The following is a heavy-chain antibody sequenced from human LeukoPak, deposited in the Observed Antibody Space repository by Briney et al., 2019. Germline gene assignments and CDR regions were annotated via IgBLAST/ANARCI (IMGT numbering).Heavy chain of an antibody. CDR2: VSRGGNNK. CDR1: EFTFGSYG. CDR3: AKAGLLGEISGYLEGN. D-gene: IGHD3-22*01. Sequence: GGSLRLSCAASEFTFGSYGMHWVRQAPGKGLEWVAVVSRGGNNKFYADSVKGRFTISRDNSKDTLYLEMKSLRAEDTAVYFCAKAGLLGEISGYLEGNWGQGTLVTVSS. J-gene: IGHJ4*02. V-gene: IGHV3-30*18.